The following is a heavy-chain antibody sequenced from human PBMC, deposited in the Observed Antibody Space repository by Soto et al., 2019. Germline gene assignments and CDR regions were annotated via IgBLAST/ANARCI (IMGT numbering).Heavy chain of an antibody. Sequence: SETLSLTCTVSGGSISTYYWSWIRQPPGKGLEWIGYIYYSGSTSYNPSLKSRVTISVDTSKNQFSLKLRSVTAADTAVYYRASDRSSGWDQGYGMDVWGQGTTVTVSS. V-gene: IGHV4-59*01. CDR3: ASDRSSGWDQGYGMDV. CDR2: IYYSGST. CDR1: GGSISTYY. D-gene: IGHD6-19*01. J-gene: IGHJ6*02.